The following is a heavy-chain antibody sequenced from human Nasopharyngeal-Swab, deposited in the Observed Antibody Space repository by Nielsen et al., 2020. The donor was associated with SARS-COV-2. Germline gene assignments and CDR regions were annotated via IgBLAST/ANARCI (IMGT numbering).Heavy chain of an antibody. Sequence: GGSLRLSCAASGFTFSSYAMSWVRQAPGRGLEGVSAISGSGGSTYYVDSVKGRFTISRDNSKNTLYLQMNSLRAEDTAVYYCAKDREATYYYGSGSFDYWGQGTLVTVSS. CDR1: GFTFSSYA. J-gene: IGHJ4*02. D-gene: IGHD3-10*01. CDR3: AKDREATYYYGSGSFDY. V-gene: IGHV3-23*01. CDR2: ISGSGGST.